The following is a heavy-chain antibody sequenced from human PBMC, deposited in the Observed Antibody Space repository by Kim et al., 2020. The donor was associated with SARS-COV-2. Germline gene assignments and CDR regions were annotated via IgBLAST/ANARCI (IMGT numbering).Heavy chain of an antibody. CDR1: GFTFSSYD. D-gene: IGHD3-16*01. Sequence: GGSLRLSCAASGFTFSSYDMHWVRQATGKGLEWVSAIGTAGDTYYPGSVKGRFTISRENAKNSLYLQMNSLRAGDTAVYYCARGGTTYYYYGMDVWGQGTTVTVSS. J-gene: IGHJ6*02. CDR3: ARGGTTYYYYGMDV. CDR2: IGTAGDT. V-gene: IGHV3-13*01.